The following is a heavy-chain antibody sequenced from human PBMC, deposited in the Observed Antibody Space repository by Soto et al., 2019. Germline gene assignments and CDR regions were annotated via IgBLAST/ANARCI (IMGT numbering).Heavy chain of an antibody. Sequence: PSETLSLTCTVSGGSISSGDYYWSWIRQPPGKGLEWIGYIYYSGSTYYNPSLKSRVTISVDTSKNHFSLKLSSVTAADTAVYYCASVLRGVRLSRCVGGSCVTFDYWGQGTLVTVSS. V-gene: IGHV4-30-4*01. CDR3: ASVLRGVRLSRCVGGSCVTFDY. D-gene: IGHD2-15*01. CDR2: IYYSGST. CDR1: GGSISSGDYY. J-gene: IGHJ4*02.